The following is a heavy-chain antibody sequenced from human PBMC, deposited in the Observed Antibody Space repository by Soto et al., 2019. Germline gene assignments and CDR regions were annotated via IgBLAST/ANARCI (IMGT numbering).Heavy chain of an antibody. V-gene: IGHV3-72*01. D-gene: IGHD1-26*01. J-gene: IGHJ4*02. CDR1: GFTFSAHY. Sequence: VQLVESGGGLVQPGGSLRLSCAASGFTFSAHYMDWVRQAPGKGLQWVGRTRNKADSYTTEYAASVKGRFTISRDDSKNSLYLQMNSLKTEDTAVYYCATGVVGAADYWGQGTLVTVSS. CDR2: TRNKADSYTT. CDR3: ATGVVGAADY.